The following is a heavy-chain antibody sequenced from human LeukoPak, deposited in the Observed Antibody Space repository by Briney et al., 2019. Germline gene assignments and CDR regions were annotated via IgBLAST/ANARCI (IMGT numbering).Heavy chain of an antibody. V-gene: IGHV4-39*07. CDR3: ALSPYGDYGIDLGY. Sequence: SETLSLTCTVSGGSISSSSYYWGWIRQPPGKGLEWIGSIYYSGSTYYNPSLKSRATISVDTSKNQFSLKLSSVTAADTAVYYCALSPYGDYGIDLGYWGQGTLVTVSS. CDR2: IYYSGST. D-gene: IGHD4-17*01. J-gene: IGHJ4*02. CDR1: GGSISSSSYY.